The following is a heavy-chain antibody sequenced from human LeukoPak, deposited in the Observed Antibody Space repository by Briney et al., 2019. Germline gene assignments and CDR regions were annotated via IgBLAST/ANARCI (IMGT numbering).Heavy chain of an antibody. Sequence: ASVKVSCKASGYTFTSYDINWVRQATGQGLEWMGWMNPNSGYTGYAQKFQGRVTMTRNTSISTAYMELSSLRSEDAAVYYCARVGYCSSTSCYNFDPWGQGTLVTVSS. CDR3: ARVGYCSSTSCYNFDP. CDR1: GYTFTSYD. V-gene: IGHV1-8*01. D-gene: IGHD2-2*02. CDR2: MNPNSGYT. J-gene: IGHJ5*02.